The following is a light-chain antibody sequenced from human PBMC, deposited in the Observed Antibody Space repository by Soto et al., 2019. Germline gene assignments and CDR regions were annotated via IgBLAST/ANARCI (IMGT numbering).Light chain of an antibody. V-gene: IGLV1-47*02. CDR2: SNA. Sequence: QSALTQPPSASGTPGQRVTISCSGSSSNIGTNFVYWYQQLPGTAPKLLIFSNAQRPSGVPDRFPGSRSGTSASLAISGLRSEDEADYYCAAWDDSLSGWVFGGGTKLTAL. CDR3: AAWDDSLSGWV. CDR1: SSNIGTNF. J-gene: IGLJ3*02.